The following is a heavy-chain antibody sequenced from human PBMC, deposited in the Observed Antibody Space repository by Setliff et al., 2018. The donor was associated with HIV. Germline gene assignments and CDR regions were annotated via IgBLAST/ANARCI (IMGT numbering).Heavy chain of an antibody. D-gene: IGHD3-16*01. CDR2: TSAYNGNT. CDR1: GYTFTSYG. V-gene: IGHV1-18*01. J-gene: IGHJ3*02. Sequence: ASVKVSCKASGYTFTSYGISWVRQAPGQGLEWMGWTSAYNGNTNYAQKFQGRVTMTTDTSTTTAYMELRSLRSDDTAVYYCARDRSIIMTFGGGNDAFDIWGQGTMVTVSS. CDR3: ARDRSIIMTFGGGNDAFDI.